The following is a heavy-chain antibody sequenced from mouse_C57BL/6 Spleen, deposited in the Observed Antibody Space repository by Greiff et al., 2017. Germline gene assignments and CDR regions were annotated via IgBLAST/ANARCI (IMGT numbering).Heavy chain of an antibody. CDR2: ISSGGSYT. D-gene: IGHD2-3*01. J-gene: IGHJ4*01. Sequence: EVMLVESGGDLVKPGGSLKLSCAASGFTFSSYGMSWVRQTPDKRLEWVATISSGGSYTYYPDSVKGRFTISRDNAKNTLYLQMSSLKSEDTAMYYCARPSLSTDYAMDYWGQGTSVTVSS. CDR1: GFTFSSYG. CDR3: ARPSLSTDYAMDY. V-gene: IGHV5-6*01.